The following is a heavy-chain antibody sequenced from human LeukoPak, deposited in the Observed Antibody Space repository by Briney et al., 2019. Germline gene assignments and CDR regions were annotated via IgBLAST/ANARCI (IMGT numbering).Heavy chain of an antibody. J-gene: IGHJ6*04. D-gene: IGHD3-10*01. CDR1: GYTFTSYG. CDR3: ARAGMVRGVIITPLRVSMDV. CDR2: ISAYNGNT. Sequence: ASVKVSCKASGYTFTSYGISWVRQVPGQGLEWMGWISAYNGNTNYAQKLQGRVTMTTDTSTSTAYMELRSLRSDDTAVYYCARAGMVRGVIITPLRVSMDVWGKGTTVTVSS. V-gene: IGHV1-18*04.